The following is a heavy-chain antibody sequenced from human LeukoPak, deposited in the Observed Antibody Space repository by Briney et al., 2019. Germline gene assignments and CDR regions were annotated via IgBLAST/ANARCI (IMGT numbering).Heavy chain of an antibody. V-gene: IGHV3-48*01. CDR1: GFTFSSYN. CDR3: AKDGGYSYFY. Sequence: GGSLRLSCAASGFTFSSYNMNWVRQAPGKGLEWVSYISSSSSTIYYADSVKGRFTISRDNAKNSLYLQMNSLRAEDTAVYYCAKDGGYSYFYWGQGTLVTVSS. D-gene: IGHD5-18*01. J-gene: IGHJ4*02. CDR2: ISSSSSTI.